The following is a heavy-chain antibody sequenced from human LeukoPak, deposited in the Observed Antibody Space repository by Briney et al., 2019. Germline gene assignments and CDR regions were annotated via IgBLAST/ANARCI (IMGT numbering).Heavy chain of an antibody. CDR1: GFTFSTYS. Sequence: GGSLRLSCAASGFTFSTYSMNWVRQAPGKGLEWVSSISGNSRYIYYADSVKGRFPISRDNAKNSLYLQMNGLRAEDTAVYYCARDAGDFDLSWGQGTLVTVSS. CDR3: ARDAGDFDLS. D-gene: IGHD3-10*01. V-gene: IGHV3-21*01. CDR2: ISGNSRYI. J-gene: IGHJ5*02.